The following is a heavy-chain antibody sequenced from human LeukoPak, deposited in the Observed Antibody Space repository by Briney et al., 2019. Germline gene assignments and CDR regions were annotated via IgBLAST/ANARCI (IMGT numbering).Heavy chain of an antibody. D-gene: IGHD6-19*01. CDR2: IRYDGSNK. Sequence: GGSLRLSCAASGFTFSSYGMHWVRQAPGKGLERVAFIRYDGSNKYYADSVKGRFTISRDNSKNTLYLQMNSLRAEDTAVYYCAKDGSIAVAYAFDIWGQGTMVTVSS. V-gene: IGHV3-30*02. J-gene: IGHJ3*02. CDR3: AKDGSIAVAYAFDI. CDR1: GFTFSSYG.